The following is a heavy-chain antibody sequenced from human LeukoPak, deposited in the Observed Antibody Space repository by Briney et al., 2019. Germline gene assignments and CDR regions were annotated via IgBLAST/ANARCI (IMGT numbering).Heavy chain of an antibody. Sequence: GASVTVSCTASGYTFTGYYMHWVRQAPGQGLEWMGWINPNSGGTNYAQKFQGRVTMTRDTSISTAYMELSRLRSDDTAVYYCARDPVGAAVAFDIWGQGTMVTVSS. J-gene: IGHJ3*02. CDR1: GYTFTGYY. V-gene: IGHV1-2*02. CDR2: INPNSGGT. D-gene: IGHD1-26*01. CDR3: ARDPVGAAVAFDI.